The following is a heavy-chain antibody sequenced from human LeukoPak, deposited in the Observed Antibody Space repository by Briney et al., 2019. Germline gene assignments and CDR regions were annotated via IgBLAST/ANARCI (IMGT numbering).Heavy chain of an antibody. J-gene: IGHJ5*02. V-gene: IGHV1-18*01. D-gene: IGHD1-26*01. Sequence: ASVKVSCKASGYTFTNYGISWVRQAPGQGLEWMGWFSAYNGNTNYAQKLQGRVTMTTDTSTSTAYMELRSLRSDDTAVYYCARDSGAVVRSTWFDPWGQGTLVTVSS. CDR1: GYTFTNYG. CDR2: FSAYNGNT. CDR3: ARDSGAVVRSTWFDP.